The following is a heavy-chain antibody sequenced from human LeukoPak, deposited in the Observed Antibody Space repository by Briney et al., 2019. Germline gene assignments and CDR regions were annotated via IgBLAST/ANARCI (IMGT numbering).Heavy chain of an antibody. CDR3: AKDGVVATSSMWLVHPYYFDY. J-gene: IGHJ4*02. Sequence: SAGSLTLSCAVSGFTFSSYAMSWVRQAPGKGLEWVSAISGSCGSTYYADSVKGRFTTSRDNSKNTLYPQMNSLRAEDTAVYYCAKDGVVATSSMWLVHPYYFDYWGQGTLVTVSS. V-gene: IGHV3-23*01. D-gene: IGHD6-19*01. CDR1: GFTFSSYA. CDR2: ISGSCGST.